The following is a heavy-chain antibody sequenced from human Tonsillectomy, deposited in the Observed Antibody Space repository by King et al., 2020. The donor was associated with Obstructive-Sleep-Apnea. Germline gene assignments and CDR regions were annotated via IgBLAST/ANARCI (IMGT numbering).Heavy chain of an antibody. J-gene: IGHJ3*02. CDR3: GGDSCGGDCYPVGDAFDI. V-gene: IGHV4-31*03. Sequence: VQLQESGPGLVKPSQTLSLTCNVSGGSITSGSHYWSWIRQHPGKGLEWVGYIYYSGSTYYNPSLKSRVTISVDTSKNQFSLKLTSVTAADTAVYYCGGDSCGGDCYPVGDAFDIWGQGTMVTVSS. CDR2: IYYSGST. D-gene: IGHD2-21*02. CDR1: GGSITSGSHY.